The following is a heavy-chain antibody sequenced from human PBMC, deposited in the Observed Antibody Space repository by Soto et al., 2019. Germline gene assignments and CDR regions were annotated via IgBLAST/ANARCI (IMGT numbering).Heavy chain of an antibody. CDR3: ARAFSGYSSSWYLVWYFDL. CDR1: GGSFSGYY. D-gene: IGHD6-13*01. J-gene: IGHJ2*01. V-gene: IGHV4-30-4*01. CDR2: IYYSGST. Sequence: SETLSLTCAVYGGSFSGYYWSWIRQPPGKGLEWIGYIYYSGSTYYNPSLKSRVTISVDTSKNQFSLKLSSVTAADTAVYYCARAFSGYSSSWYLVWYFDLWGRGTLVTVSS.